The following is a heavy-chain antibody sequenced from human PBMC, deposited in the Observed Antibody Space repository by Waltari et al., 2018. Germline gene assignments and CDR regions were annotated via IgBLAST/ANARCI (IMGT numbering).Heavy chain of an antibody. Sequence: DVQILESGGGLVQPGGSLPLSCTASGFGFSDSAMSWVRHTPGKGLEWVAAISGTGSGKFYAASVKGRFILSRDNSKNTVSLQMNDLRAEDTGIYYCTKDDRSAWYIGFFDSWGQGTMVSVSS. V-gene: IGHV3-23*01. CDR1: GFGFSDSA. J-gene: IGHJ3*01. CDR2: ISGTGSGK. D-gene: IGHD6-19*01. CDR3: TKDDRSAWYIGFFDS.